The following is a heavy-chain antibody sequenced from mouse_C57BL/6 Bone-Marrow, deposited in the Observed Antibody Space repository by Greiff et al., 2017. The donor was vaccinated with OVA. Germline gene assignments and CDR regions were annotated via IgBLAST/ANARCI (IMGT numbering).Heavy chain of an antibody. CDR2: ISSGGSYT. D-gene: IGHD2-10*02. J-gene: IGHJ2*01. CDR1: GFTFSSYG. Sequence: EVQLVESGGDLVKPGGSLKLSCAASGFTFSSYGMSWVRQTPDKRLEWVATISSGGSYTYYPDSVKGRFTLSRDNAKNTLYLQVSSLKSEDTAMYYCAVWFSVDYWGQGTTLTVSS. V-gene: IGHV5-6*01. CDR3: AVWFSVDY.